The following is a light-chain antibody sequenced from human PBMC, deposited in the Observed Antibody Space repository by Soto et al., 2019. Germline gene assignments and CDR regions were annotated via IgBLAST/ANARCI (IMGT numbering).Light chain of an antibody. CDR1: SDDICANNY. V-gene: IGLV2-14*01. CDR2: EAA. Sequence: QSALTQPASVSGYPGQSITISCTGTSDDICANNYVSLYQHHPGKAPKILIYEAANRPSGISHRFSGSKSGNTSALTISGLQAEDEDDYFCTSYTSASTLVFGGGTKLTVL. CDR3: TSYTSASTLV. J-gene: IGLJ2*01.